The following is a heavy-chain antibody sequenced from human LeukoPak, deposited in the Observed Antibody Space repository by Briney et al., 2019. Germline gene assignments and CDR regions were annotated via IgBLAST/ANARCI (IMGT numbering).Heavy chain of an antibody. Sequence: HPGGSLRLSCVASGFSFNSYGMHWVRQAPGKGLEWVAFIRYDGSNKYYADSVKGRFTISRDNSKNTLYLQMNSLRDDDTAVYYCAKEGDQFRGYLDAWGKGTTVTVSS. J-gene: IGHJ6*03. CDR1: GFSFNSYG. D-gene: IGHD3-16*01. V-gene: IGHV3-30*02. CDR2: IRYDGSNK. CDR3: AKEGDQFRGYLDA.